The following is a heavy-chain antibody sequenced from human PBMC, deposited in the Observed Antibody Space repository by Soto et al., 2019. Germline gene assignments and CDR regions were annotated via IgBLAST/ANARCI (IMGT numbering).Heavy chain of an antibody. CDR3: AGDFPGRDY. J-gene: IGHJ4*02. CDR2: IYNTGST. CDR1: GGSISSYY. Sequence: LPETLSLTCTVSGGSISSYYWSWIRQPPGKGLEWIGSIYNTGSTNYNPSLKSRVTISVDTSKNQFSMKLSSVTAADTAVYYCAGDFPGRDYWGQGTLVTVSS. V-gene: IGHV4-59*01.